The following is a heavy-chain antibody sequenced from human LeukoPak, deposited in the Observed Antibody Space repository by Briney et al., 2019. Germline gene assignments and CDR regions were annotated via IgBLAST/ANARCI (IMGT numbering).Heavy chain of an antibody. Sequence: PGGSLRLSCAASGFAFSSYSMNWVRQAPGKGLEWVSSISSSSSYIYYADSVKGRFTISRDNAKNSLYPQMNSLRAEDTAVYYCARRGYSYGHDYWGQGTLVTVSS. J-gene: IGHJ4*02. CDR3: ARRGYSYGHDY. D-gene: IGHD5-18*01. CDR2: ISSSSSYI. CDR1: GFAFSSYS. V-gene: IGHV3-21*01.